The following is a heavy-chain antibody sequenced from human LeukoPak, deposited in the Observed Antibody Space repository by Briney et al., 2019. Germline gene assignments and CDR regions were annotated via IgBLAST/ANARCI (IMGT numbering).Heavy chain of an antibody. Sequence: PGGSLRLSCAASGFTLSSFKMTWVRQAPGKGLEWVASISPSSSYISYADSLKGRVTVSRDNAKNSVFLQMSSLRAEDTAVYFCARDLTGGEYFDSWGQGTLVSVPS. CDR2: ISPSSSYI. V-gene: IGHV3-21*01. CDR3: ARDLTGGEYFDS. J-gene: IGHJ4*02. D-gene: IGHD3-16*01. CDR1: GFTLSSFK.